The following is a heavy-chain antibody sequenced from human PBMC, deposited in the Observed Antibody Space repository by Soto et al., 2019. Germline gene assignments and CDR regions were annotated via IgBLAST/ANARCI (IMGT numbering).Heavy chain of an antibody. CDR2: LVAGSGNT. CDR1: GFMFTSSA. Sequence: GGSVKVCCKTSGFMFTSSAVQWVLQARGERLEWIGWLVAGSGNTHYAQHFQERVTLTRDMSTGTAYMELSSLRSEDTAVYYCAAVPVLRFLKWLPAYFDYWGQGTLVTVSS. CDR3: AAVPVLRFLKWLPAYFDY. V-gene: IGHV1-58*01. J-gene: IGHJ4*02. D-gene: IGHD3-3*01.